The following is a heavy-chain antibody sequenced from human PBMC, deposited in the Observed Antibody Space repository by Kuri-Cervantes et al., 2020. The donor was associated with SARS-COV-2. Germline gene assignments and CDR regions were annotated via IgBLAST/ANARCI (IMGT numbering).Heavy chain of an antibody. V-gene: IGHV1-2*02. CDR1: GYTFTGDY. Sequence: GESLKISCKASGYTFTGDYMHWVRQAPGQGLEWMGWINTNSGGTNSAQKFQGRVTITADKSTSTAYMEMSSLRSDDTAVYYCARDRRGYSYGFALNWFDPWGQGTLVTVSS. CDR3: ARDRRGYSYGFALNWFDP. CDR2: INTNSGGT. D-gene: IGHD5-18*01. J-gene: IGHJ5*02.